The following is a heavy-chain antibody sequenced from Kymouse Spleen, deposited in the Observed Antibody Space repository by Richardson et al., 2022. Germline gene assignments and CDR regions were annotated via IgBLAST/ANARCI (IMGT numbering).Heavy chain of an antibody. V-gene: IGHV3-33*01. Sequence: QVQLVESGGGVVQPGRSLRLSCAASGFTFSSYGMHWVRQAPGKGLEWVAVIWYDGSNKYYADSVKGRFTISRDNSKNTLYLQMNSLRAEDTAVYYCARAPYYYGSGSPLDVWGQGTTVTVSS. CDR2: IWYDGSNK. CDR3: ARAPYYYGSGSPLDV. CDR1: GFTFSSYG. J-gene: IGHJ6*02. D-gene: IGHD3-10*01.